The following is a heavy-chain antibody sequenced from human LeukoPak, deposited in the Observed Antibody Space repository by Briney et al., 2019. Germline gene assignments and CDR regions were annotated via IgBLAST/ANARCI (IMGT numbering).Heavy chain of an antibody. V-gene: IGHV4-59*01. J-gene: IGHJ4*02. CDR3: ARGVRNDRAGN. CDR2: IYYRGSI. CDR1: GGSINSYY. D-gene: IGHD1-1*01. Sequence: SETLSLTCTVSGGSINSYYWSWIRQPPGKGLEWIGYIYYRGSIKYNPSLKSRGTISVDTSKNQLSLKLSSVTAADTAVYYCARGVRNDRAGNWGQGILVTVSS.